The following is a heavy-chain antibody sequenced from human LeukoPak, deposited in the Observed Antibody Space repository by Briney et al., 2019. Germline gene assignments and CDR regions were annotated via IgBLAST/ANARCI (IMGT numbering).Heavy chain of an antibody. CDR1: GYIFTSYN. CDR3: ARGPAGYSSGWYWFDP. Sequence: ASVKVSCKASGYIFTSYNIYWVRQAPGQGLEWMGIINPSGGTTNYAQKFKGRVTMTTDTSTSTAYMELRSLRSDDTAVYYCARGPAGYSSGWYWFDPWGQGTLVTVSS. D-gene: IGHD6-19*01. J-gene: IGHJ5*02. V-gene: IGHV1-46*01. CDR2: INPSGGTT.